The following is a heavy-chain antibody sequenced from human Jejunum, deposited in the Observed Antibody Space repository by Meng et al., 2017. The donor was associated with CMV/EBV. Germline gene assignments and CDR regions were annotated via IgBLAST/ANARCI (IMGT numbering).Heavy chain of an antibody. D-gene: IGHD6-6*01. V-gene: IGHV3-74*01. Sequence: SGFTLSSYGMHWVRQAPGKGLVWVARINIDGSSATYVDTVKGRFTVSRDNAKNTLYLQMNSLRAEDTAVYYCARDNRNMAALCDYWGQGTLVTVSS. CDR3: ARDNRNMAALCDY. CDR2: INIDGSSA. J-gene: IGHJ4*02. CDR1: GFTLSSYG.